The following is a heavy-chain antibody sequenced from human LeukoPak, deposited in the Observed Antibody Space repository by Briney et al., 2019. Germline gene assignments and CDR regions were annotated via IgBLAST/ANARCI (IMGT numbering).Heavy chain of an antibody. Sequence: GGSLRLSCAASGFTFSSYGMHWVRQAPGKGLEWVAVIWYDGSNKYYADSVKGRFTISRDNSKNTLYLRMNSLRAEDTAVYYCARDGSPLGYCSSTSCYHWFDPWGQGTLVTVSS. CDR3: ARDGSPLGYCSSTSCYHWFDP. CDR2: IWYDGSNK. D-gene: IGHD2-2*01. CDR1: GFTFSSYG. J-gene: IGHJ5*02. V-gene: IGHV3-33*01.